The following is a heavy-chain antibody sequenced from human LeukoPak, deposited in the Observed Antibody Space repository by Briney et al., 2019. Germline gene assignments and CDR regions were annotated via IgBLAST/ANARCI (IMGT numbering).Heavy chain of an antibody. V-gene: IGHV4-4*07. Sequence: KASETLSLTCSVSGDSITGYYWSWIRQPAGKGLEWIGRIYTSGSTNYNPYLKSRVTISLDTSKNLLSLKLRSVTAADTAVYYCARSRGIISDSTLDYWGQGTLVTVSS. D-gene: IGHD6-13*01. CDR3: ARSRGIISDSTLDY. CDR2: IYTSGST. J-gene: IGHJ4*02. CDR1: GDSITGYY.